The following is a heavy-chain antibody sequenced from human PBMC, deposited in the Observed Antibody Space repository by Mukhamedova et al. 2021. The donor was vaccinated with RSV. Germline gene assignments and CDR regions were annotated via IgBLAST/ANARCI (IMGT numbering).Heavy chain of an antibody. Sequence: SYTMHWLRQAPGKGLEWVAVISYDGNNKYYTDSVKGRFTISRYNSKNTLYLQMNSLRAEDTAVYYCARDENGFSYGDYWGQGTPV. J-gene: IGHJ4*02. CDR1: SYT. CDR3: ARDENGFSYGDY. CDR2: ISYDGNNK. D-gene: IGHD3-10*01. V-gene: IGHV3-30*04.